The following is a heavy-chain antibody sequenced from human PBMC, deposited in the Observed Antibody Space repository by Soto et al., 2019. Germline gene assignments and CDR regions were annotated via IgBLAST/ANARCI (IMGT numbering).Heavy chain of an antibody. V-gene: IGHV3-74*01. J-gene: IGHJ4*02. D-gene: IGHD4-17*01. Sequence: EVQLVESGGGLVQPGGSLRLSCAASGFTFSSYWMHWVRQDPGKGLVWVSRINSDGSSTSYADSVKGRFTISRDNAKNTLYMQMNSLRAEDTAVYYCARVPETPYGDYDDYWGQGTLVTVS. CDR1: GFTFSSYW. CDR3: ARVPETPYGDYDDY. CDR2: INSDGSST.